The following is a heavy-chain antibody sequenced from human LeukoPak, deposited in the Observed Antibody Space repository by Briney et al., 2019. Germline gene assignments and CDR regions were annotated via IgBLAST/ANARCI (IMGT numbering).Heavy chain of an antibody. J-gene: IGHJ6*02. Sequence: SEILSLTCTVFGDSISSSNYYWGWIRQPPGKGLEWIGSIYSSGSTYYNPSLKSRVTISVDTSKNQFSLKLSSVTAADTAVYYCARAWGDIVVVPAAPYGMDVWGQGTTVTVSS. CDR3: ARAWGDIVVVPAAPYGMDV. CDR1: GDSISSSNYY. D-gene: IGHD2-2*01. CDR2: IYSSGST. V-gene: IGHV4-39*07.